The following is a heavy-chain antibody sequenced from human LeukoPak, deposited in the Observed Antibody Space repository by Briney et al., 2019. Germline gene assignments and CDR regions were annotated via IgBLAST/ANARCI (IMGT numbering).Heavy chain of an antibody. CDR1: GGSFSGYY. Sequence: SETLSLTCAVYGGSFSGYYWSWIRQPPGKGLEWIGEINHSGSTSYNPSLKSRVTISVDTSKNQFSLKLSSVTAADTAVYYCARGLNNWTTDYWGQGTLVTVSS. CDR3: ARGLNNWTTDY. D-gene: IGHD1-1*01. J-gene: IGHJ4*02. V-gene: IGHV4-34*01. CDR2: INHSGST.